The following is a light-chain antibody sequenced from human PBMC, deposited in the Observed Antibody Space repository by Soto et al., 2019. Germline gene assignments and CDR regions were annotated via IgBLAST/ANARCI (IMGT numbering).Light chain of an antibody. Sequence: DIQMTQSPSSLSASVGDRVTITCRASQSISNYLNWYQQKPGKAPMLLMYAASSLQSGVPSRFGSNGSGTDFPLTISSLQTEDFATYYCQQSYSTPRKFGQGTKVEIK. CDR1: QSISNY. CDR2: AAS. CDR3: QQSYSTPRK. V-gene: IGKV1-39*01. J-gene: IGKJ1*01.